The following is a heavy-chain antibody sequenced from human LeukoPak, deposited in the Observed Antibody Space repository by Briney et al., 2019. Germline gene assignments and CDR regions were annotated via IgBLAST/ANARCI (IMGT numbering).Heavy chain of an antibody. Sequence: GGSLRLSCAASGFTVSSNYMSWVRQAPGKGLEWVSVINSGGSTYYAHSVKGRFTISRDNSKNTLYLQMSSLRAEDTAVYYCTRRSGIAAPGMDWFDPWGQGTLVTVSS. V-gene: IGHV3-66*04. CDR2: INSGGST. CDR3: TRRSGIAAPGMDWFDP. CDR1: GFTVSSNY. J-gene: IGHJ5*02. D-gene: IGHD6-13*01.